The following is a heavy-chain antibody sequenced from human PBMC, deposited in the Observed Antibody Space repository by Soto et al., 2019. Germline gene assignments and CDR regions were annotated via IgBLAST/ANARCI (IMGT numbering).Heavy chain of an antibody. J-gene: IGHJ5*02. V-gene: IGHV1-8*01. CDR2: MNPNSGNT. D-gene: IGHD3-9*01. Sequence: ASVKVSCKASGYTFTSYDINWVRQATGQGLEWMGWMNPNSGNTGYAQKFQGRVTMTRNTSISTAYMELSSLRSEDTAVYYCARGRHYYNLSGDHEDWLAPSAQGTLVTVSS. CDR1: GYTFTSYD. CDR3: ARGRHYYNLSGDHEDWLAP.